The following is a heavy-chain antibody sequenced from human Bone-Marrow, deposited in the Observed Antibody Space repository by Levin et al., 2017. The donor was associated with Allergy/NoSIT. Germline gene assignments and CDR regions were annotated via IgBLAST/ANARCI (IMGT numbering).Heavy chain of an antibody. CDR1: GFTFSSYE. V-gene: IGHV3-48*03. CDR2: ISSSGTTI. J-gene: IGHJ4*02. D-gene: IGHD3-3*01. CDR3: ARAYFGVVPFDC. Sequence: GESLKISCAASGFTFSSYEMNWVRQAPGKGLEWVSYISSSGTTIYYADSVKGRFTISRDNSKNSLYLQLNSLRAEDTAVYYCARAYFGVVPFDCWGQGTLVTVSP.